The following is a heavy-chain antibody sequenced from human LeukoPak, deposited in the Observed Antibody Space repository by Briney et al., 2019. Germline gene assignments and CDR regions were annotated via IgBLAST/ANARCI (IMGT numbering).Heavy chain of an antibody. V-gene: IGHV3-21*01. D-gene: IGHD3-3*01. Sequence: PGGSLRLSCAASGFTFSSYRMNWVRQAPGKGLEWVSSISSSSSSIYYADSVKGRFTISRDNAKNSLYLQMNSLRSEDTAVYYCARDTALYYDFSSGYYAGNFDYWGQGTLVTVSS. J-gene: IGHJ4*02. CDR3: ARDTALYYDFSSGYYAGNFDY. CDR1: GFTFSSYR. CDR2: ISSSSSSI.